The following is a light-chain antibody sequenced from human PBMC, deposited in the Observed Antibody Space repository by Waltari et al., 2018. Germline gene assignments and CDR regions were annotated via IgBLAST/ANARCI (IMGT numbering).Light chain of an antibody. CDR2: QVS. CDR3: MQSIQLPPFT. Sequence: DLVMTQTPLSLSVTPGQPPSLSGNPSQSPLQSDGTTYLYWYLQTPGQPPQILIYQVSNRFSGVPDRFSGSGSGTDFTLKISRVEPEDVGVYYCMQSIQLPPFTFGPGTKVDIK. CDR1: QSPLQSDGTTY. J-gene: IGKJ3*01. V-gene: IGKV2D-29*01.